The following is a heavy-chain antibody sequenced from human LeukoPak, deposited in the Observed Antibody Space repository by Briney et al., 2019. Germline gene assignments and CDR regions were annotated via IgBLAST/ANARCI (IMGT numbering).Heavy chain of an antibody. D-gene: IGHD1-26*01. J-gene: IGHJ3*02. Sequence: GESLKLSCKGSGYDFTTYWIGWVRQMPGKGLEWMGIIYPGDSDTRYSPSFQDQVTLSADKSISNAYLQWSSLKASDTAMYYCARQAISGSYFGSAFDIWGQGTMVTVSS. CDR1: GYDFTTYW. V-gene: IGHV5-51*01. CDR2: IYPGDSDT. CDR3: ARQAISGSYFGSAFDI.